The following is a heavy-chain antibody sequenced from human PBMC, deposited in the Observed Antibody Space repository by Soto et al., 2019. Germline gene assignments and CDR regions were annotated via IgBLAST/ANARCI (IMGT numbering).Heavy chain of an antibody. J-gene: IGHJ4*02. CDR3: ARTSTSGYYFFEY. D-gene: IGHD3-22*01. CDR2: ISSSSSTI. V-gene: IGHV3-48*03. Sequence: LRLSCAASGFTFSSYEMNWVRQAPGKGLEWVSYISSSSSTIYYADSVKGRFTISRDNAKNSLYLQMNSLRAEDTAVYYCARTSTSGYYFFEYWGQGTLVTVSS. CDR1: GFTFSSYE.